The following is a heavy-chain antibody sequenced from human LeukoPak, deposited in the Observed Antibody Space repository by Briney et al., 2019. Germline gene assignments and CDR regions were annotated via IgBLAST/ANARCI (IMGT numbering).Heavy chain of an antibody. D-gene: IGHD2-2*01. Sequence: QPGGSLRLSCAASGNYWMHWVRQAPGKGLVWVSHINSDGSWTSYADSVKGRFTISKDSAKNTVYLQMNNLRAEDTAVYYCVSFYETYWGRGTLVTVSS. V-gene: IGHV3-74*01. CDR3: VSFYETY. CDR2: INSDGSWT. CDR1: GNYW. J-gene: IGHJ4*02.